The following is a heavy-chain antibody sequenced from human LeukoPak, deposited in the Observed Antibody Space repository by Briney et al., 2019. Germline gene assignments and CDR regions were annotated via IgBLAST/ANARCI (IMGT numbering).Heavy chain of an antibody. J-gene: IGHJ2*01. CDR3: ARPSGYCSSTSCSLGYFDL. CDR2: IYYSGST. D-gene: IGHD2-2*01. CDR1: GGSISSYY. Sequence: PSETLSLTCTVSGGSISSYYWSWIRQPPGKGLEWIGYIYYSGSTNYNPSLKSRVTISVDTSKNQFSLKLSSVTAADTAVYYCARPSGYCSSTSCSLGYFDLWGRGTLVTVPS. V-gene: IGHV4-59*01.